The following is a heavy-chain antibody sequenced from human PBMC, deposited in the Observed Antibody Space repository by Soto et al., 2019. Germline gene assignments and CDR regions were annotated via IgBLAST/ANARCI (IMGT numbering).Heavy chain of an antibody. Sequence: TCTVSGGSISSFYWNWIRQSPGKGLEWIGYIYYTGTTNYNPSLKSRVNMSLDTSKDQFSLNLTSVTAADTAVYYCARSNWNFPFDFWGQGALVTVSS. D-gene: IGHD1-7*01. CDR1: GGSISSFY. J-gene: IGHJ4*02. CDR2: IYYTGTT. CDR3: ARSNWNFPFDF. V-gene: IGHV4-59*01.